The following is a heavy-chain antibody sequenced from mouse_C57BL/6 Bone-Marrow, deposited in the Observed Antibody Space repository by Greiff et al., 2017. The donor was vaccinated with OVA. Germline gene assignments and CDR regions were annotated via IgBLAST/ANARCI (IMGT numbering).Heavy chain of an antibody. J-gene: IGHJ3*01. CDR2: IDPNSGGT. D-gene: IGHD2-5*01. Sequence: QVQLQQPGAELVKPGASVKLSCKASGYTFTSYWMHWVKQRPGRGLEWIGRIDPNSGGTKYNEKFKGKATLTVDKSSSTAYMELRSLTSEDSAVYYCARNRDSNPAWFAYWGQGTLVTVSA. CDR1: GYTFTSYW. V-gene: IGHV1-62-3*01. CDR3: ARNRDSNPAWFAY.